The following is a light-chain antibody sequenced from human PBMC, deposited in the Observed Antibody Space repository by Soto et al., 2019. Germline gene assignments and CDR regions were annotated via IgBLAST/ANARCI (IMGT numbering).Light chain of an antibody. CDR1: SSDVGGYNY. V-gene: IGLV2-14*01. CDR2: DVS. CDR3: SSYTSGRTLRV. Sequence: QSALTQPASVSGSPGQSITISCTGTSSDVGGYNYVSWYQQHPGKAPKLMIYDVSNRPSGVSNRFSGSKSGNTASLTISGLQDEDEADDYCSSYTSGRTLRVFGGGTKLTVL. J-gene: IGLJ2*01.